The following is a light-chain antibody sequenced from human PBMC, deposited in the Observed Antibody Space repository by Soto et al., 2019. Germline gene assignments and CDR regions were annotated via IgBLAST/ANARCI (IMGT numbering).Light chain of an antibody. J-gene: IGKJ4*01. Sequence: DIQMTQSPSSLSASVGDRVTITCRASQTISSYLNWYQQKPGKAPKFLIYATSTLQSGVPSRFSGSGSGTDFTLTISSLQPEDFATYYCQQSYSTPLTFGGGTKVEI. CDR3: QQSYSTPLT. CDR2: ATS. CDR1: QTISSY. V-gene: IGKV1-39*01.